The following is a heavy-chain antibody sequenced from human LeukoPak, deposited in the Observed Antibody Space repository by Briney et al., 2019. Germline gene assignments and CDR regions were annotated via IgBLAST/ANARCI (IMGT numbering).Heavy chain of an antibody. D-gene: IGHD2-2*01. CDR2: INPSGGST. CDR1: GYTFTSYY. Sequence: ASVKVSCKASGYTFTSYYMHWVRQAPGQGLEWMGIINPSGGSTSYAQKFQGRVTMTRDMSTSTVYMELSRLRPDDTAVYYCASLGDSTTATPDDEFDYWGQGTLVTVSS. V-gene: IGHV1-46*01. CDR3: ASLGDSTTATPDDEFDY. J-gene: IGHJ4*02.